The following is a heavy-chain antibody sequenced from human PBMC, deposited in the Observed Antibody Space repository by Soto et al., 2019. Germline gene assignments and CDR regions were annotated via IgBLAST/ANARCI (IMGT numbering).Heavy chain of an antibody. CDR2: ISYDGSNK. J-gene: IGHJ6*02. CDR1: GFTFSSYA. Sequence: QVQLVESGGGVVQPGRSLRLSCAASGFTFSSYAMHWVRQAPGKGLEWVAVISYDGSNKYYADSVKGRFTISRDNSKNTLYLQMNSLRAEDTAVYYCASLYGMDVWGQGTTFTVSS. CDR3: ASLYGMDV. V-gene: IGHV3-30-3*01.